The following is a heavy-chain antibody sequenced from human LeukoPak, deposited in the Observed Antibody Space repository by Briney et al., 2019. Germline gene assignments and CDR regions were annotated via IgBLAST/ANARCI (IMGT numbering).Heavy chain of an antibody. V-gene: IGHV3-7*01. CDR2: INQDGTGQ. CDR1: GFKFSDFW. CDR3: ARVGYCSTTSCYWRAFDC. Sequence: HTGGSLRLSCAASGFKFSDFWMTWVRQTPGKGLEWVANINQDGTGQYYVDSVKGRFTISRDNAKNSLYLQMNSLRAEDTAVYYCARVGYCSTTSCYWRAFDCWGQGTLVTVSS. J-gene: IGHJ4*02. D-gene: IGHD2-2*01.